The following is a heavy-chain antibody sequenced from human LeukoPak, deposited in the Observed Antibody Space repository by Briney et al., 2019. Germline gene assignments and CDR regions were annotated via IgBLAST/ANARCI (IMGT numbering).Heavy chain of an antibody. CDR2: IWYDGSKK. J-gene: IGHJ3*02. V-gene: IGHV3-33*06. CDR3: AKDGRELRAFDI. Sequence: GRSLRLSCAASGFTFSSCGMHWIRQAPGKGLEWVAVIWYDGSKKYYADSVKGRFNISRDNSKNTLYLQMNSLRAEDTAVYYCAKDGRELRAFDIWGQGTMVTVSS. CDR1: GFTFSSCG. D-gene: IGHD1-26*01.